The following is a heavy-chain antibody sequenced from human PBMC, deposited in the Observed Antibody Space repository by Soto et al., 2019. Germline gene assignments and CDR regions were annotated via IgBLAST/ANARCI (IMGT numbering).Heavy chain of an antibody. V-gene: IGHV3-30-3*01. J-gene: IGHJ5*02. CDR1: GFSFSSYA. Sequence: QVRLVESGGGVVQPGRSLRLSCTASGFSFSSYAMYWFRQPPGKGLEWVAVISHDGINKHYADSVKGRVTVSRDNSNHSLDLQINSLRGEETAMYYCARDMYSSDYFVKWFAPWGQGTLVTVSP. D-gene: IGHD6-19*01. CDR3: ARDMYSSDYFVKWFAP. CDR2: ISHDGINK.